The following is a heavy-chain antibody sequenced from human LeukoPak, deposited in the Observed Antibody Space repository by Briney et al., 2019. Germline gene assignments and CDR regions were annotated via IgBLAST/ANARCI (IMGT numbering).Heavy chain of an antibody. J-gene: IGHJ5*02. CDR2: IYYSGST. D-gene: IGHD2-2*02. CDR1: GGSISSSSYY. CDR3: ARVVVPAAIQGRGDRFDP. V-gene: IGHV4-39*07. Sequence: SETLSLTCTVSGGSISSSSYYWGWIRQPPGKGLEWIGSIYYSGSTYYNPSLKSRVTISVDTSKNQFSLKLSSVTAADTAVYYCARVVVPAAIQGRGDRFDPWGQGTLVTVSS.